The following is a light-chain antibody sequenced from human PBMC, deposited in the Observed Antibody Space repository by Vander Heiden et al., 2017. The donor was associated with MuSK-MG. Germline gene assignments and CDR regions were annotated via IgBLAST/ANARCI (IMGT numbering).Light chain of an antibody. CDR1: NNDVGSYNL. Sequence: QSRLTPPAPVAGSAGQSRTISCTGTNNDVGSYNLVSWYQQYPGKAPKLMIFGVSKRPSGISSRFSGSRSDITASLTISGLQAEDEAHYYCCSYAGSDTFVVFGGGTKVTVL. J-gene: IGLJ2*01. CDR2: GVS. V-gene: IGLV2-23*02. CDR3: CSYAGSDTFVV.